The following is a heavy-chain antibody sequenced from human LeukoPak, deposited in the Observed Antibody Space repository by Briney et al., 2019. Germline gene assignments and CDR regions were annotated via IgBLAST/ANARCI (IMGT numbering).Heavy chain of an antibody. CDR2: INRDGSTT. CDR1: GFTFSSYW. J-gene: IGHJ5*02. CDR3: ARDLFYGSGSYQRYNWFDP. V-gene: IGHV3-74*01. Sequence: GGSLRLSCAASGFTFSSYWMHWVRQTPGKGLVWVSRINRDGSTTDYADSVKGRFTISRDNAKNSLYLQMNSLRAEDTAVYYCARDLFYGSGSYQRYNWFDPWGQGTLVTVSS. D-gene: IGHD3-10*01.